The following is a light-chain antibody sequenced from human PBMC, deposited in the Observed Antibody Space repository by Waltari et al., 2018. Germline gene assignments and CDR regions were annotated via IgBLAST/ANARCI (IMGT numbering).Light chain of an antibody. CDR1: QSVLYSSNNKNS. V-gene: IGKV4-1*01. Sequence: DIVMTQSPDSLAVSLGERATINCKSSQSVLYSSNNKNSLAWYQQKPGQPPKFLIHWASTRESGVPDRFSGSGSGTDFTLTISSLEPEDFAVYYCQQRSNWPITFGQGTRLEIK. J-gene: IGKJ5*01. CDR3: QQRSNWPIT. CDR2: WAS.